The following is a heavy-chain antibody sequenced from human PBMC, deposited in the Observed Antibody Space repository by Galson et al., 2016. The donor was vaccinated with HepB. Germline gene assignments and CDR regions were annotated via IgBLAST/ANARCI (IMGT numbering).Heavy chain of an antibody. V-gene: IGHV3-53*01. D-gene: IGHD6-19*01. J-gene: IGHJ4*02. CDR3: ARALSGWDGFDY. CDR2: IYSGGST. CDR1: EFTASSSY. Sequence: SLRLSCAAYEFTASSSYLNWIRQAPGKGLEWVSAIYSGGSTHYADSVKGRFTISRDNSKNTVYLEMKSLRAEDTAVYYCARALSGWDGFDYWGQGTLVIVSS.